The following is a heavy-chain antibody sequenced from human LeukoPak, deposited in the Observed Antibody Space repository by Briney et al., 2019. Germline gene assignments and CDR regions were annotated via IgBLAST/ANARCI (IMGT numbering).Heavy chain of an antibody. V-gene: IGHV4-39*07. J-gene: IGHJ4*02. CDR3: ACYRVGATGYVDY. CDR1: GGSISSSSYY. CDR2: IYYSGST. Sequence: SETLSLTCTVSGGSISSSSYYWGWIRQPPGKGLEWIGSIYYSGSTYYNPSLKSRVTISVDTSKNQFSLKLSSVTAADTAVYYCACYRVGATGYVDYWGQRTLVTVSS. D-gene: IGHD1-26*01.